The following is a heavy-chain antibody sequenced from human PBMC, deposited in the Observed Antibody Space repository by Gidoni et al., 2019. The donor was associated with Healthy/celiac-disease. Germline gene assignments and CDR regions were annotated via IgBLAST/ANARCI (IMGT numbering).Heavy chain of an antibody. Sequence: EVQLVESGGGLVKPGGSLRLSCAASGSTFSSYSMTWVRQAPGKGLWWVSSISSSSSYIYYADSVKGRFTISRDNAKNSLYLQMNSLRAEDTAVYYCAREGYCSSTSCYFSAGWFDPWGQGTLVTVSS. CDR2: ISSSSSYI. D-gene: IGHD2-2*01. V-gene: IGHV3-21*01. J-gene: IGHJ5*02. CDR1: GSTFSSYS. CDR3: AREGYCSSTSCYFSAGWFDP.